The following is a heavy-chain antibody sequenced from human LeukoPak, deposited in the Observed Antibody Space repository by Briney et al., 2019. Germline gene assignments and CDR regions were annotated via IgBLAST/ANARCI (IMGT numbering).Heavy chain of an antibody. CDR2: IKQDGSEK. CDR1: GFIFSSYW. D-gene: IGHD2-15*01. CDR3: GRGSRISDY. Sequence: GGSLRLSCEVSGFIFSSYWMSWVRQAPARGPEWVAHIKQDGSEKDYVDSVKGRFTISRDNGKNSLYLQMNSLRAEDTAVYYCGRGSRISDYWGQGTQVTVSS. V-gene: IGHV3-7*01. J-gene: IGHJ4*02.